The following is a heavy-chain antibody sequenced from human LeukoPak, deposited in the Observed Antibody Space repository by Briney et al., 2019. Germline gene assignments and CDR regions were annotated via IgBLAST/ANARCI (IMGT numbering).Heavy chain of an antibody. V-gene: IGHV3-7*01. J-gene: IGHJ4*02. CDR2: IKQDGSEK. D-gene: IGHD6-6*01. Sequence: GGSLRLSCAASGFTFSNYCMTWLPQAPGEGLEWVANIKQDGSEKYYVDSVKGRFTISRDNAKNSLFLQMNSLRAEDTAVYYCARDVSDENGSSSRIHLDSWGQGTLVSVSS. CDR3: ARDVSDENGSSSRIHLDS. CDR1: GFTFSNYC.